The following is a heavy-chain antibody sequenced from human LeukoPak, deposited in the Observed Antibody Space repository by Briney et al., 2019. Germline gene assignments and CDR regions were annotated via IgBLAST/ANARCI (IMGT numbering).Heavy chain of an antibody. CDR2: SNPSGGST. V-gene: IGHV1-46*01. CDR3: ARAETHDYGDYEGFDY. D-gene: IGHD4-17*01. Sequence: GASVKVSCKASGYTFTSYYMHWVRQAPGQGPEWMGISNPSGGSTSYAQKFQGRVTMTRDTSTSTVYMELSSLRSEDTAVYYCARAETHDYGDYEGFDYWGQGTLVTVSS. J-gene: IGHJ4*02. CDR1: GYTFTSYY.